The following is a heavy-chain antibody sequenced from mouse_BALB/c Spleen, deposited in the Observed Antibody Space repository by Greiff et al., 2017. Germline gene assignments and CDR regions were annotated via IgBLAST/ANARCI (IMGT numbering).Heavy chain of an antibody. Sequence: QVQLKESGPGMVGPSQSPSIPCTVPGFSLTRHGVHRVRQPPGKGLEWPGVIWAGGSTNDNSALMSRLSISKDNLKSQVFLKMNSMQNGDTAMYYCARDGRAWWLFAYWGQGTLITVSA. CDR3: ARDGRAWWLFAY. CDR2: IWAGGST. CDR1: GFSLTRHG. J-gene: IGHJ3*01. V-gene: IGHV2-9*02. D-gene: IGHD1-1*02.